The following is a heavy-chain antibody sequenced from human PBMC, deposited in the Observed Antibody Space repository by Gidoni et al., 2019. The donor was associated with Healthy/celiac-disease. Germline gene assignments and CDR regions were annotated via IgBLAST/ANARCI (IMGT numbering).Heavy chain of an antibody. Sequence: EVQLLESGGGLVQPGGSLRLTRAASGFTFSSYAMSWVRQAPGKGLEWVSAISGSGGSTYYADSVKGRFTISRDNSKNTLYLQMNSLRAEDTAVYYCAKDDFYGRRSDYWGQGTLVTVSS. CDR3: AKDDFYGRRSDY. D-gene: IGHD4-17*01. V-gene: IGHV3-23*01. CDR1: GFTFSSYA. J-gene: IGHJ4*02. CDR2: ISGSGGST.